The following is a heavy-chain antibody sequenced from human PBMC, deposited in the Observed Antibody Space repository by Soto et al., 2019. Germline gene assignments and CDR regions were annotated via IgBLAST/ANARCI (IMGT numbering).Heavy chain of an antibody. CDR1: GGTFSSYA. V-gene: IGHV1-69*13. D-gene: IGHD5-12*01. Sequence: ASVKVSCKASGGTFSSYAISWVRQAPGQGLEWMGGIIPILGTANYAQKFQGRVTITADESTSTAYMELSSLRSEDTAVYYCASLGDIVATGGYFDYWGQGTLVTVSS. CDR2: IIPILGTA. CDR3: ASLGDIVATGGYFDY. J-gene: IGHJ4*02.